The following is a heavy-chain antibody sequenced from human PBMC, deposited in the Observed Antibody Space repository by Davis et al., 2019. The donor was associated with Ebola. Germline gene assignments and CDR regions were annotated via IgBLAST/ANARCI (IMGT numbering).Heavy chain of an antibody. CDR3: ARLAAEWELLGYYGMDV. J-gene: IGHJ6*02. CDR2: IYPGDSDT. Sequence: GESLKISCKGSGYSFTSYWIGWVRQMPGKGLEWMGIIYPGDSDTRYSPSFQGQVTISADKSISTAYLQWSSLKASDTAMYYCARLAAEWELLGYYGMDVWGQGTTVTVSS. D-gene: IGHD1-26*01. V-gene: IGHV5-51*01. CDR1: GYSFTSYW.